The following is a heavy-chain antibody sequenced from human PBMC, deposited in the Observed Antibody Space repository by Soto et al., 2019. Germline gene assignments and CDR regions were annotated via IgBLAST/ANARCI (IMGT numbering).Heavy chain of an antibody. V-gene: IGHV3-23*01. CDR3: VKDDGGYPSTAPH. CDR1: GITISNYP. CDR2: ISGSGDRT. Sequence: EVQLLESGGGSVQAGGSLRLSCAASGITISNYPMSWVRQAPGKGLDWVSGISGSGDRTYYADSAKGRFTISKDISKKSLTLQLDRMGVEDTAVYFCVKDDGGYPSTAPHWGQGTLVTVSP. D-gene: IGHD3-22*01. J-gene: IGHJ4*02.